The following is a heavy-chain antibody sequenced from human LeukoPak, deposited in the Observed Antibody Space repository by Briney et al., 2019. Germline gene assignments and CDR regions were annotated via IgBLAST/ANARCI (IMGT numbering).Heavy chain of an antibody. CDR1: GFTFSSYG. V-gene: IGHV3-30*02. Sequence: PGGSLRLSCAASGFTFSSYGMHWVRQAPGKGLEWVAFIRYDGNIKYYTDSVTGRFTISRDNSKNTLYLQMNSLRAEDTAVYYCASLIMTTVTSPFDYWGQGTLVTVSS. CDR2: IRYDGNIK. J-gene: IGHJ4*02. D-gene: IGHD4-17*01. CDR3: ASLIMTTVTSPFDY.